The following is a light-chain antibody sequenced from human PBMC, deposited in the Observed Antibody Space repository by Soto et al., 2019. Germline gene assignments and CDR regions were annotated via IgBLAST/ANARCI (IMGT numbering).Light chain of an antibody. CDR3: LQHSTYPLT. Sequence: DIQMTQFPSSLSASVGDRVTITCRASQGIRNDLGWYQQKPGKAPKRLIYAASSLQSGVPSRFSGSGSGTVFTLAISSQQPEDSATLYCLQHSTYPLTFGQGTKVEIK. J-gene: IGKJ1*01. CDR1: QGIRND. CDR2: AAS. V-gene: IGKV1-17*01.